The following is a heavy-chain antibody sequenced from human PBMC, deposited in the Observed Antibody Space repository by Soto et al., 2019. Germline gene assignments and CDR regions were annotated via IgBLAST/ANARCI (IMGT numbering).Heavy chain of an antibody. CDR1: GGSISTHY. J-gene: IGHJ4*02. CDR3: AAGIAVAGVYDY. CDR2: IYYSGSI. D-gene: IGHD6-19*01. V-gene: IGHV4-59*11. Sequence: VQLQESGPGRVRPAETLSLTCTFSGGSISTHYWSWIRQSPEKGLEWLGYIYYSGSINLNPSLEGRLTISLDTPKNQVSLKLRSATAADSGVYYCAAGIAVAGVYDYWGQGTLVAGSS.